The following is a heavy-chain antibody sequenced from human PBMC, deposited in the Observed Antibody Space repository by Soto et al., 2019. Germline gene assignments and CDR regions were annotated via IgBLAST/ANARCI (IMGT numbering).Heavy chain of an antibody. D-gene: IGHD3-22*01. CDR1: GFSVSDYY. J-gene: IGHJ6*02. CDR2: MTKSDDYP. CDR3: ARGDGYVDGDSGMDV. V-gene: IGHV3-11*06. Sequence: GGSLRLSCAASGFSVSDYYMTWIRQAPGKGLEWLSRMTKSDDYPNYADSVGGRFTMSRDIAKNSVFLQMDSLRPNDTAVYYCARGDGYVDGDSGMDVWGQGTTVTVSS.